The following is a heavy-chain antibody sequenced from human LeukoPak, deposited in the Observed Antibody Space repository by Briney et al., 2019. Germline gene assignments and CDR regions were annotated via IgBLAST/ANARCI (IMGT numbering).Heavy chain of an antibody. V-gene: IGHV3-49*04. CDR2: IRSKAYGGTT. J-gene: IGHJ6*02. CDR1: GFIFGGHA. CDR3: TRGPIQRWLFYGMDV. D-gene: IGHD5-18*01. Sequence: PGGSLKLSCTASGFIFGGHAMGRVRQAPGKGLEWVGFIRSKAYGGTTEYAASVKGRFTISRDDSKSIAYLQMNSLKTEDTAVYYCTRGPIQRWLFYGMDVRGQGTTVIVSS.